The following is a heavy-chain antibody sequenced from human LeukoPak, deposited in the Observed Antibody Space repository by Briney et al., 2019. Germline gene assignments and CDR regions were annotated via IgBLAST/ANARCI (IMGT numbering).Heavy chain of an antibody. D-gene: IGHD3-22*01. CDR1: GFTFSSYA. Sequence: PGGSLRLSCAASGFTFSSYAMSWVRLAPGKGLEWVSAISGSGGSTYYADSVKGRFTISRDNSKNTLYLQMNSLRAEDTAVYYCAKANYYDSSGYLHWGQGTLVTVSS. CDR2: ISGSGGST. J-gene: IGHJ4*02. CDR3: AKANYYDSSGYLH. V-gene: IGHV3-23*01.